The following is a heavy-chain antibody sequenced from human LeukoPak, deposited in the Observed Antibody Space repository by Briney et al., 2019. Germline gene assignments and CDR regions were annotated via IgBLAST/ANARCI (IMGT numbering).Heavy chain of an antibody. D-gene: IGHD3-3*01. CDR3: ARDRITVSGVLTFRGRGVDL. CDR2: INLSGAST. Sequence: ASVKVSCKTSGFTFTSYFMHWVRQAPGQGLGWMGIINLSGASTSYAQRFQGRVTMTRDMSTSTVYMELSSLRSEDTAVYYCARDRITVSGVLTFRGRGVDLWGQGTLVSVSS. CDR1: GFTFTSYF. V-gene: IGHV1-46*01. J-gene: IGHJ5*02.